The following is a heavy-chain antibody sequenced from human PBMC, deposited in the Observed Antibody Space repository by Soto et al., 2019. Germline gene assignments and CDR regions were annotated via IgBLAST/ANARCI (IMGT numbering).Heavy chain of an antibody. J-gene: IGHJ4*02. Sequence: GGSLRLSCAASGFTFSDAWMNWVRQAPGKGLEWVARIKRETGGGATDYAAPVKGRFTISRDDSKDTVFLQMNSLKTEDTAVYYCTTDLPLSSRWSNDFWGQGALVTVSS. CDR2: IKRETGGGAT. CDR1: GFTFSDAW. D-gene: IGHD6-13*01. V-gene: IGHV3-15*07. CDR3: TTDLPLSSRWSNDF.